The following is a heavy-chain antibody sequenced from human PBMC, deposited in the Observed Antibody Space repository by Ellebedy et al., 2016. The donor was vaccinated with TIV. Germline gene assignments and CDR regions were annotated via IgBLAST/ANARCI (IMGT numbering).Heavy chain of an antibody. Sequence: SETLSLTCTVSGGSISHSNKYWVWIRQAPGTGLEWIGSIYDSGTTYYNPSLKSRVTITVDTSKNQFSLRLSAVTAADTALYYCARSVGSATYTDYWGQGTLVTVSS. V-gene: IGHV4-39*01. CDR2: IYDSGTT. J-gene: IGHJ4*02. CDR3: ARSVGSATYTDY. CDR1: GGSISHSNKY. D-gene: IGHD3-10*01.